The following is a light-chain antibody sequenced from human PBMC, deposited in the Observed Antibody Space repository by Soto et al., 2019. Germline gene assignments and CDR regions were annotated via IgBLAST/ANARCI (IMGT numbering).Light chain of an antibody. V-gene: IGKV3-20*01. Sequence: EIVLTQSPGTLYLSPGERATLSCRASQSVSSSYLTWYQQKPGQAPSLLMYGASSRATGIPDRFSGSGSGTDFSLTISRLKHEDFAVYYCQKYGGSPRTFGQGTK. CDR2: GAS. CDR1: QSVSSSY. CDR3: QKYGGSPRT. J-gene: IGKJ1*01.